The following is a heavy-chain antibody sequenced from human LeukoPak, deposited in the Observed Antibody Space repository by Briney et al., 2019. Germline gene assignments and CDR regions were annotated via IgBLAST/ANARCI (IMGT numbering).Heavy chain of an antibody. J-gene: IGHJ1*01. V-gene: IGHV4-34*01. CDR1: GGSFSGYY. D-gene: IGHD6-13*01. Sequence: SETLSLTCAVYGGSFSGYYWSWIRQPPGKGLEWIGEINHIGSTNYNPSLKSRVTISVDTSKNQFSLKLSSVTAADTAVYYCARDEAAGLTTEYFQHWGQGTLVTVSS. CDR2: INHIGST. CDR3: ARDEAAGLTTEYFQH.